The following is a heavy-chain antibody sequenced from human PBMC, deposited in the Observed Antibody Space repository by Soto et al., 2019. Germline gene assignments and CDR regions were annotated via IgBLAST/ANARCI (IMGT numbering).Heavy chain of an antibody. CDR2: ISSSSSYI. CDR3: ARYIPGVRYYGMDV. J-gene: IGHJ6*02. CDR1: GFTLSSYG. Sequence: PGGSLRICGAASGFTLSSYGMNWVRQATGKGLEWVSSISSSSSYIYYADSVKGRFTISRDNARNTLFLQMYSLRAEDTAVYYCARYIPGVRYYGMDVWGQGTTVTVSS. V-gene: IGHV3-21*04. D-gene: IGHD2-2*01.